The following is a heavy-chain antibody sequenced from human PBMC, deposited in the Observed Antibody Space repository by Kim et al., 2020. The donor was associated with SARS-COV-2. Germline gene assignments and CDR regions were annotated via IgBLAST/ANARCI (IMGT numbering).Heavy chain of an antibody. Sequence: NPSLKSRVTISVDASKNQFSLKLSSVTAADTAVYYCAREGPLTLLDAFDIWGQGTMVTVSS. CDR3: AREGPLTLLDAFDI. V-gene: IGHV4-34*01. D-gene: IGHD3-10*01. J-gene: IGHJ3*02.